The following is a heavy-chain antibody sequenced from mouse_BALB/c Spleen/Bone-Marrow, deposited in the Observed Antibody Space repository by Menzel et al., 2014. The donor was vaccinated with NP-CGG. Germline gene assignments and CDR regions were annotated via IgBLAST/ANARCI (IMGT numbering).Heavy chain of an antibody. CDR2: INPNNGGT. CDR3: TRSGPGFAY. CDR1: GYAFTNYF. Sequence: QVQLQQSGAELAKPGASVKLSCKASGYAFTNYFMYWAKQRPGQGLEWIGEINPNNGGTNFNENFKSKATLTLDKSSSTAYMQLSSLTSEDSAVYYCTRSGPGFAYWGHGTLVTVSA. J-gene: IGHJ3*01. V-gene: IGHV1S81*02.